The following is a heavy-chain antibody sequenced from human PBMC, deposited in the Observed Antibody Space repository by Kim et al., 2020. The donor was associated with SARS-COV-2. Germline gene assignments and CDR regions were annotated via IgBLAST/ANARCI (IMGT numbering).Heavy chain of an antibody. Sequence: ASVKVSCKASGYTFIGYYMHWVRQAPGQGLEWMGWINPNSGGTNYAQKFQGWVTMTRDTSISTAYMELSRLRSDDTAVYYCARETVVVPASGGYYYGMDVWGQGTTVTVSS. J-gene: IGHJ6*02. CDR1: GYTFIGYY. CDR3: ARETVVVPASGGYYYGMDV. V-gene: IGHV1-2*04. CDR2: INPNSGGT. D-gene: IGHD2-2*01.